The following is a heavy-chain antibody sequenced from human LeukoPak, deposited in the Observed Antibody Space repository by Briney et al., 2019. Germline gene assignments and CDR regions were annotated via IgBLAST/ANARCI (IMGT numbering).Heavy chain of an antibody. Sequence: GGSLRLSCAASGFTFDNHGMNWVRQAPGKGLEWVAGINCNGGSTGYADSVKGRFTISRDNAKNSLYLQMNSLRAEDTALYYCAREQVATISGAFDIWGQGTMVTVSS. D-gene: IGHD5-12*01. CDR1: GFTFDNHG. J-gene: IGHJ3*02. CDR2: INCNGGST. V-gene: IGHV3-20*04. CDR3: AREQVATISGAFDI.